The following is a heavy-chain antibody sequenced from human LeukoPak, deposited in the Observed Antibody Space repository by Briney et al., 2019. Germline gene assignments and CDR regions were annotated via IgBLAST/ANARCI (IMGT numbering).Heavy chain of an antibody. Sequence: ASVKVSCTASGYTFTSYGISWVRQAPGQGLEWMGWISAYNGNTNYAQKLQGRVTMTTDTSTNTAYMELRSLRSDDTAVYYCARSVMVRGVNYYYMDVWGKGTTVTVSS. CDR3: ARSVMVRGVNYYYMDV. J-gene: IGHJ6*03. CDR2: ISAYNGNT. CDR1: GYTFTSYG. D-gene: IGHD3-10*01. V-gene: IGHV1-18*01.